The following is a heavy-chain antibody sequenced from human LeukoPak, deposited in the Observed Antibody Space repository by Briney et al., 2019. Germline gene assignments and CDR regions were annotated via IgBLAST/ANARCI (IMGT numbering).Heavy chain of an antibody. D-gene: IGHD3-10*01. CDR2: ISFDGNNT. Sequence: GGSLRLSCAASGFTFSHCAMHWVRQAPGKGLEWVAVISFDGNNTYYADSVKGRFTISRDNSKNTLFLQMNSLRAEDTAMYYCARDRVAYYYMDVWGKGTTVTVSS. V-gene: IGHV3-30-3*01. J-gene: IGHJ6*03. CDR1: GFTFSHCA. CDR3: ARDRVAYYYMDV.